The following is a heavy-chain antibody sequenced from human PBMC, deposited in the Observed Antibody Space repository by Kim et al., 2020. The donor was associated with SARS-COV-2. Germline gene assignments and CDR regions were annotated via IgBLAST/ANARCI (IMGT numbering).Heavy chain of an antibody. CDR2: IIPILGIA. CDR1: VGTFSSYA. Sequence: SVKVSCKASVGTFSSYAISWVRQAPGQGLEWMGRIIPILGIANYAQKFQGRVTITADKSTSTAYMELSSLRSEDTAVYYCAREGGYSGYDYDHYFDYWGQGTLVTVSS. CDR3: AREGGYSGYDYDHYFDY. V-gene: IGHV1-69*04. J-gene: IGHJ4*02. D-gene: IGHD5-12*01.